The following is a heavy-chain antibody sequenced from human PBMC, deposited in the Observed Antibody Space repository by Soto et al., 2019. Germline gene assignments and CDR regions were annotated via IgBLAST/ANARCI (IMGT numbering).Heavy chain of an antibody. D-gene: IGHD1-26*01. Sequence: EVQLLESGGGLVQPGGSLRLSCAASGFTFSSYAMTWVRQAPGKGPEWASSISGGGDSTYSADSVRGRFTISRDNSKNTLYLQMDNLRAEDTAVYYCARVVTVGVTGYYFDYWGQGTLVTVSS. CDR2: ISGGGDST. CDR3: ARVVTVGVTGYYFDY. CDR1: GFTFSSYA. J-gene: IGHJ4*02. V-gene: IGHV3-23*01.